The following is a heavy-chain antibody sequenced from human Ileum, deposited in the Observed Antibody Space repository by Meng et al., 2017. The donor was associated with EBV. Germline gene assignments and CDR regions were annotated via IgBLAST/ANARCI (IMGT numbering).Heavy chain of an antibody. Sequence: QVQPQESGPGLVTPSQNLSFTCAFSGVSIRSGVYHWSWIRQPPGKGLEWIGCSGGTYYNPSLKSRLTISVDTSKNQFSLKLDFATAADTAVYYCAIYAVGGSGQGYWGQGTLVTVSS. CDR2: CSGGT. J-gene: IGHJ4*02. D-gene: IGHD1-26*01. CDR3: AIYAVGGSGQGY. CDR1: GVSIRSGVYH. V-gene: IGHV4-30-4*01.